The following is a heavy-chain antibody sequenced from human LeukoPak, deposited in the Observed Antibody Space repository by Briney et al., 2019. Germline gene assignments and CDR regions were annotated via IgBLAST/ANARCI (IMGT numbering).Heavy chain of an antibody. V-gene: IGHV5-51*01. J-gene: IGHJ4*02. CDR1: GYSFTTYW. Sequence: GESLKISCKGSGYSFTTYWIGWVRQLPGKGLEWMGIIYPGDSDTRYSPSFQGQVTISADESISTAYLQWSSLKASDTAMYYCASNYDSSGYAFDYWGQGTLVTVSS. CDR3: ASNYDSSGYAFDY. CDR2: IYPGDSDT. D-gene: IGHD3-22*01.